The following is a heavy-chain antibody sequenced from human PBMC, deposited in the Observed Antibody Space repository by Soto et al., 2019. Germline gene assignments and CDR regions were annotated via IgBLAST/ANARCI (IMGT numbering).Heavy chain of an antibody. D-gene: IGHD3-3*01. Sequence: GASVKVSCKASGYTFTGYYMHWVRQAPGQGLEWMGWINPNSGGTNYAQKFQGWVTMTRDTSISTASMELSRLRSDDTAVYYCARVRSVDFWSGYYTHPDGMDVWGQGTTVTVSS. CDR3: ARVRSVDFWSGYYTHPDGMDV. CDR2: INPNSGGT. V-gene: IGHV1-2*04. J-gene: IGHJ6*02. CDR1: GYTFTGYY.